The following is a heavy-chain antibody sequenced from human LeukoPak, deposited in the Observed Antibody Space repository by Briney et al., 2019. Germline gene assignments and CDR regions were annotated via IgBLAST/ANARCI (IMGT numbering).Heavy chain of an antibody. D-gene: IGHD6-13*01. V-gene: IGHV3-33*06. CDR2: IWYDGSNK. J-gene: IGHJ4*02. CDR1: GFTFSTYA. CDR3: AKDRTAALYYFDS. Sequence: GGSLRLSCAASGFTFSTYAMHWVRQAPGKGLEWVAVIWYDGSNKYYADSVKGRFTISRDNSKNTLYLQMNSLRAEDTAVYYCAKDRTAALYYFDSWGQGTLVTVSS.